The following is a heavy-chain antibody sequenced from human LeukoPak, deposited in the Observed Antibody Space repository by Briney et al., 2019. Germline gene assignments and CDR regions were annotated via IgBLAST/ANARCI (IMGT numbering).Heavy chain of an antibody. CDR1: GFTFSGYW. D-gene: IGHD3/OR15-3a*01. Sequence: GGSLRLSCAASGFTFSGYWMSWVRQAPGKGLEWVANIKQDGSEKYYVDSVKGRFTISRDNAKNSLYLQMNSLRAEDTAVYYCAREGLVTYDAFDIWGQGTMVTVSS. J-gene: IGHJ3*02. CDR3: AREGLVTYDAFDI. V-gene: IGHV3-7*01. CDR2: IKQDGSEK.